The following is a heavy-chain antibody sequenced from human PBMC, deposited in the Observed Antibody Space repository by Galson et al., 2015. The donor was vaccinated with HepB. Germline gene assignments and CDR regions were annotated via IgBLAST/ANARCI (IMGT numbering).Heavy chain of an antibody. D-gene: IGHD3-22*01. CDR2: ISSSSSYI. CDR3: ARGFVGEITMIVLEDWYFDL. Sequence: SLRLSCAASGFTFSSYSMNWVRQAPGKGLEWVSSISSSSSYIYYADSVKGRLTISRDNAKNSLYLQMNSLRAEDTAVYYCARGFVGEITMIVLEDWYFDLWGRGTLVTVSS. V-gene: IGHV3-21*01. CDR1: GFTFSSYS. J-gene: IGHJ2*01.